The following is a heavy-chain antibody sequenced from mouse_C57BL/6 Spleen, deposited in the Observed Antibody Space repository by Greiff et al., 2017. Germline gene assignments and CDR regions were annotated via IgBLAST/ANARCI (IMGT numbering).Heavy chain of an antibody. J-gene: IGHJ2*01. CDR2: ISYSGST. Sequence: EVQLQESGPGMVKPSQSLSLTCTVTGYSITSGYDWHWIRHFPGNKLEWMGYISYSGSTNYNPSLKSRISITHDTSKNHFFLKLNSVTTEDTATYYCARGGLGTTVVGDYFDYWGQGTTLTVSS. V-gene: IGHV3-1*01. CDR3: ARGGLGTTVVGDYFDY. CDR1: GYSITSGYD. D-gene: IGHD1-1*01.